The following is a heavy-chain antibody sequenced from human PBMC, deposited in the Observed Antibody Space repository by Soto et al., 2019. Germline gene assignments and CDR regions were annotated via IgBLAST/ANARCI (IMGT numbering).Heavy chain of an antibody. CDR1: GGSIKNYY. Sequence: QVQLQESGPGLVKPSETLSLVCTVSGGSIKNYYWSWIRQPPGQGPEWIGFIYYSGTTNYNPSLKSRVTISVDTSKNEFSLKLSSVTAADTAVYYCARGSVGGLFDYWGQGTLVTVSS. V-gene: IGHV4-59*01. J-gene: IGHJ4*02. CDR3: ARGSVGGLFDY. CDR2: IYYSGTT.